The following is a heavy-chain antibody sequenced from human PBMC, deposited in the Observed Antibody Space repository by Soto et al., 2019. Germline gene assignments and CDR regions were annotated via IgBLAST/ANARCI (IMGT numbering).Heavy chain of an antibody. CDR1: EYSFSIFW. CDR3: ARHQAGSGHQNFDF. D-gene: IGHD3-10*01. V-gene: IGHV5-10-1*04. J-gene: IGHJ4*02. Sequence: GESLNLSCQAFEYSFSIFWISWVRQLPGKGLEWMGRIGPSNSYVAYSPSFQGQVTISVDRSARPAFLHWSSLKASDSATYYCARHQAGSGHQNFDFWGQGSQVTVSS. CDR2: IGPSNSYV.